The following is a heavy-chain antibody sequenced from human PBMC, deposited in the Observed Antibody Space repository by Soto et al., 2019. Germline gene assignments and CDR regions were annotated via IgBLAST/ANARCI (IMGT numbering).Heavy chain of an antibody. J-gene: IGHJ4*02. V-gene: IGHV3-11*06. CDR3: ARSTPRAPFDY. Sequence: PGGSLRLSCVASGFTFSDYYMSWSRQAPGKGLERASYISSSSSYTNYADSVKGRFTISRDNAKNSLYLQMNSLRAEDTAVYYCARSTPRAPFDYWGQGTLVTVSS. D-gene: IGHD4-17*01. CDR2: ISSSSSYT. CDR1: GFTFSDYY.